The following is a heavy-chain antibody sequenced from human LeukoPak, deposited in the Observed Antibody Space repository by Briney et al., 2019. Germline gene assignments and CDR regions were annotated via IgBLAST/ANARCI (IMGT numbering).Heavy chain of an antibody. V-gene: IGHV3-23*01. CDR2: ISGSGGST. D-gene: IGHD2-8*01. CDR1: GFTFSSYA. J-gene: IGHJ6*03. Sequence: PGGSLRLSCAASGFTFSSYAMSWVRQAPGKGLEWVSAISGSGGSTYYADSVKGRFTISRDNSKNTLYLQMNSLRAEDTAVYYCAKDARVMNYYYYYMDVWGKGTTVTVSS. CDR3: AKDARVMNYYYYYMDV.